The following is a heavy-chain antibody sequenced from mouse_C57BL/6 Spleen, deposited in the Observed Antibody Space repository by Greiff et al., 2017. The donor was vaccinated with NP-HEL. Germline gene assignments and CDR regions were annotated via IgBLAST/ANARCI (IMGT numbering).Heavy chain of an antibody. D-gene: IGHD1-1*01. CDR2: ISYSGST. J-gene: IGHJ3*01. Sequence: DVQLQESGPGMVKPSQSLSLTCTVTGYSITSGYDWHWIRHFPGNKLEWMGYISYSGSTNYNPSLKSRISITHDTSKNHFFLKLNSVTTEDTATYYCARGDYYGSSPAWFAYWGQGTLVTVSA. CDR3: ARGDYYGSSPAWFAY. CDR1: GYSITSGYD. V-gene: IGHV3-1*01.